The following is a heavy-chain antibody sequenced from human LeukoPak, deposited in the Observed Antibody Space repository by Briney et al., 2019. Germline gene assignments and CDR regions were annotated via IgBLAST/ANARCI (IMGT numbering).Heavy chain of an antibody. J-gene: IGHJ4*02. Sequence: SGGSLRLSCAASGFTFSTYSMDWVPQAPGKGLEWVSSISSGSSYIYYADSVKGRFTISRDNAKNSLYLQMNSLRAEDTAVYYCARREVGATLGDWGQGSLVTVSS. CDR3: ARREVGATLGD. CDR2: ISSGSSYI. D-gene: IGHD1-26*01. V-gene: IGHV3-21*01. CDR1: GFTFSTYS.